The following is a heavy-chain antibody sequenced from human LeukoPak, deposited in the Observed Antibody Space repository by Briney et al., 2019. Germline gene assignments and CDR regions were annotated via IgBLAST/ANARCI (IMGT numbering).Heavy chain of an antibody. D-gene: IGHD3-3*01. J-gene: IGHJ3*02. Sequence: SIYIFYAASVKGRFTISRDNGKNTVYLKKKSLRAEDTAVYYCARDRYDFWSGYPLTRAFDIWGQGTMVTVSS. CDR2: SIYI. V-gene: IGHV3-21*01. CDR3: ARDRYDFWSGYPLTRAFDI.